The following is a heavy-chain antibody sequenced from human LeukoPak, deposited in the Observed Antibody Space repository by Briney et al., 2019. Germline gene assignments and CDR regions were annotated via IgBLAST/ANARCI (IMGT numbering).Heavy chain of an antibody. CDR1: GFTFSGYW. CDR3: AKPFPRDSGYDVDY. D-gene: IGHD5-12*01. CDR2: INSDESST. V-gene: IGHV3-74*01. Sequence: GGSLRLSCAASGFTFSGYWMHWVRQAPGKGLVWVSHINSDESSTSYADSVKGRFTISRDNSKNTLYLQMNSLRAEDTAVYYCAKPFPRDSGYDVDYWGQGTLVTVSS. J-gene: IGHJ4*02.